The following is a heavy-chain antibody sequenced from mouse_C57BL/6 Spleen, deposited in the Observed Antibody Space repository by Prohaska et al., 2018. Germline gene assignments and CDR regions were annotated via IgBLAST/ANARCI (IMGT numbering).Heavy chain of an antibody. CDR2: IDPSDSYT. CDR3: AKDYDGYFDV. J-gene: IGHJ1*03. D-gene: IGHD2-4*01. CDR1: GYTFTSYW. Sequence: QVQLQQPGAELVKPGASVKLSCKASGYTFTSYWMQWVKQRPGQGLEWIGEIDPSDSYTNYNQKFKSKATLTVDKSSSTAYMQLSSLTSEDSAVYYCAKDYDGYFDVWGTGTTVTVSS. V-gene: IGHV1-50*01.